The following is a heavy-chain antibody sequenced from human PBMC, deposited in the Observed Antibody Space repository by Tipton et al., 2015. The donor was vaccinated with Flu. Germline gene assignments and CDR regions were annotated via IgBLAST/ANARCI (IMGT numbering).Heavy chain of an antibody. J-gene: IGHJ4*02. CDR3: ARQKGGYCSSTSCYRGGYFDY. CDR2: VYYTRST. V-gene: IGHV4-61*01. CDR1: GDSVSSGSYY. Sequence: TLSLTCTVSGDSVSSGSYYWSWIRQPPGKGLEWIGYVYYTRSTNYNPSLKSRVTISLDTSKNQFSLKLSSVTAADTAVYYCARQKGGYCSSTSCYRGGYFDYWGQGTLVTVSS. D-gene: IGHD2-2*02.